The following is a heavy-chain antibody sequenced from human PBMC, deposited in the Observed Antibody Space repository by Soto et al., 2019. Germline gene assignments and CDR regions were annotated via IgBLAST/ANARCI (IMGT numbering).Heavy chain of an antibody. V-gene: IGHV3-11*01. Sequence: QVQLVESGGDLVKPGGSLRLSCAASGYTFIDYYMSWIRQAPGKGLEWISYIDTSGTKIYYADSVKGRFTITRDNAKNSLYLEMNSQINEDTAVDYCASHYDMWSGYPSPVDYWGQGTLVTVSS. CDR2: IDTSGTKI. D-gene: IGHD3-3*01. J-gene: IGHJ4*02. CDR3: ASHYDMWSGYPSPVDY. CDR1: GYTFIDYY.